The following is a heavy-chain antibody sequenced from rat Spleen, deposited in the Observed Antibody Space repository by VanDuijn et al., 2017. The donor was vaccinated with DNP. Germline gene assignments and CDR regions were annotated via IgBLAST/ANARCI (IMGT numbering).Heavy chain of an antibody. V-gene: IGHV2-6*01. D-gene: IGHD1-5*01. CDR2: MSSGGST. CDR3: ARGGGTTHYYAMDA. CDR1: GFSLTDYS. Sequence: QVQLKESGPGMVQPSQTLSLTCTVSGFSLTDYSVHWVRQPPGKGLEWIASMSSGGSTYYNSGLKSRLRISRDTSKSQVFLKMNSLQTEDTAIYFCARGGGTTHYYAMDAWGQGTSVTVSS. J-gene: IGHJ4*01.